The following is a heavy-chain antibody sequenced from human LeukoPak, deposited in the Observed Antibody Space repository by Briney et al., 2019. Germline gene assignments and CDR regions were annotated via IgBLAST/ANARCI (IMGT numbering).Heavy chain of an antibody. CDR3: ARIPPGPSTSKIFKSQQLEQKNAMDV. CDR1: GGSISSSNYY. Sequence: PSETLSLTCTVSGGSISSSNYYWGWIRQPPGKGLEWIGSIYYSGSTYYNPSLKSRVTISVDTSKNQFSLKLSSVTAADTAVYYCARIPPGPSTSKIFKSQQLEQKNAMDVWGQGTTVTVSS. D-gene: IGHD6-13*01. J-gene: IGHJ6*02. CDR2: IYYSGST. V-gene: IGHV4-39*07.